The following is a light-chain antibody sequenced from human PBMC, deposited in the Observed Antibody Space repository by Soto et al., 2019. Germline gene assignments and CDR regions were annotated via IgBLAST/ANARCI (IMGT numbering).Light chain of an antibody. CDR2: DAS. CDR1: QSVSSY. CDR3: QQRSNCPWT. Sequence: EIVLTQSPATLSLSPGDRATLSCRASQSVSSYLAWYQQKPGQAPRLLIYDASNRATGIPARFSGSGSGTEFTLTISSLEPEDFAVYYCQQRSNCPWTFGQGTKVEIK. V-gene: IGKV3-11*01. J-gene: IGKJ1*01.